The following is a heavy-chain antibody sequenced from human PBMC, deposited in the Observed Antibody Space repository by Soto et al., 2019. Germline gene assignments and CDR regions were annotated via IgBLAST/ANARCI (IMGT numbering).Heavy chain of an antibody. CDR3: ARDSNDILTGYCDY. CDR2: ISAYNGNT. D-gene: IGHD3-9*01. Sequence: ASVKVSCKASGYTFTSYGISWVRQAPGQGLEWMGWISAYNGNTNYTQKLQGRVTMTTDTSTSTAYMELRSLRSDDTAVYYCARDSNDILTGYCDYWGQGTLVTVSS. V-gene: IGHV1-18*04. CDR1: GYTFTSYG. J-gene: IGHJ4*02.